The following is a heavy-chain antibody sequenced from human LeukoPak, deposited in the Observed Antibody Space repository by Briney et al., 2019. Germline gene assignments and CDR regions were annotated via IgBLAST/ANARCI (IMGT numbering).Heavy chain of an antibody. V-gene: IGHV5-10-1*01. CDR1: GYSFTSYW. D-gene: IGHD3-10*01. J-gene: IGHJ4*02. CDR2: IDPSDSYT. Sequence: GESLKISCKGSGYSFTSYWISWVRQMPGKGLEWMGRIDPSDSYTKYSPSFQGHVTISADKPINTAYLQWSSLKASDTAMYYCARHDFGEFHFDYWGQGTLVTVSS. CDR3: ARHDFGEFHFDY.